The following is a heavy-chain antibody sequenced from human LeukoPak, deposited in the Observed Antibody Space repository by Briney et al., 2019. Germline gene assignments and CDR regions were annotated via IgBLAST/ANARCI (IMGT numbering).Heavy chain of an antibody. CDR1: GFTVSSNY. CDR2: IYSGGST. J-gene: IGHJ4*02. D-gene: IGHD6-19*01. CDR3: ARDRRAVAVYFDY. V-gene: IGHV3-53*05. Sequence: KTGGSLRLSCAASGFTVSSNYMSWVRQAPGKGLEWVSVIYSGGSTYYADSVKGRFTVSRDNSKNTLYLQMKSLRAEDTAVYYCARDRRAVAVYFDYWGQGTLVTVSS.